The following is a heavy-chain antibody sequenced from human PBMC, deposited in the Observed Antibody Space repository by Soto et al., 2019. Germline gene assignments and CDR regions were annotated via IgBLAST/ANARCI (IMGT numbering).Heavy chain of an antibody. J-gene: IGHJ4*02. CDR1: GFSLSSRGVA. CDR2: TFWDDEK. CDR3: ARRYEPRYWYFDS. D-gene: IGHD5-12*01. V-gene: IGHV2-5*02. Sequence: QITLKESGPTLVKPTQTLTLTCTFSGFSLSSRGVAVGWIRQPPGEALDWLALTFWDDEKRYSPYLKTRPTIYQDTSNNHVFLIMTNMDLVGTGTDYCARRYEPRYWYFDSWGQGALVTVSA.